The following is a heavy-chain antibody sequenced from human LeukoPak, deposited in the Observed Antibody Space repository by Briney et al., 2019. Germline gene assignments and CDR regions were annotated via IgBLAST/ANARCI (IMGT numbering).Heavy chain of an antibody. D-gene: IGHD1-1*01. CDR2: ISHDGSNS. J-gene: IGHJ4*02. Sequence: GGSLRLSCTASGFTFSSFAMHWVRQAPGKGLEWVAVISHDGSNSNYADSVNGRFTISRDKSKNTLFLQMNSLRPEDTAVYYCAKGTTGTPFDYWGQGTLVVVSS. V-gene: IGHV3-30*18. CDR3: AKGTTGTPFDY. CDR1: GFTFSSFA.